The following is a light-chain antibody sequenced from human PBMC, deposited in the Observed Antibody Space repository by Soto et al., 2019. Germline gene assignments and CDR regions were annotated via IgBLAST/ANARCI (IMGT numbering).Light chain of an antibody. CDR3: QQSYNPPWT. CDR2: GAS. CDR1: QSIGKY. Sequence: EIQVTQSLSSLSASVVARVTITCRTSQSIGKYLNWYQQKPGKAPHVLIYGASSLQTGVPSRFSGSGSGTDFTLTIISLQPEDFATYYCQQSYNPPWTFGQGTKV. V-gene: IGKV1-39*01. J-gene: IGKJ1*01.